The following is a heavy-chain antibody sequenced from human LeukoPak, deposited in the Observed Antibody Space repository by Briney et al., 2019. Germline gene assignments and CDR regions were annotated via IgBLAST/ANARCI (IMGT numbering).Heavy chain of an antibody. Sequence: ASVKVSCKASGYTFTGYYMHWVRQAPGQGLEWMGWINPNSGGTNYAQKFQGRVTMTRDTSINTAYMELSRLRSDDTAVYYCARSGSFGVVHMDVWGKGTTVTVSS. CDR1: GYTFTGYY. V-gene: IGHV1-2*02. J-gene: IGHJ6*03. CDR2: INPNSGGT. D-gene: IGHD3-3*01. CDR3: ARSGSFGVVHMDV.